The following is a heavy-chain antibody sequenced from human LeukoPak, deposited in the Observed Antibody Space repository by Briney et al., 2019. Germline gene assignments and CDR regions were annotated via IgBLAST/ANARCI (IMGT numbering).Heavy chain of an antibody. V-gene: IGHV1-69*05. D-gene: IGHD3-10*01. CDR2: IIPIFGTA. CDR3: ARAIGITMVRGVPGY. CDR1: GGTFSSYA. Sequence: ASVKVSCKASGGTFSSYAISWVRQAPGQGLEWMGGIIPIFGTANYAQKFQGRVTMTRNTSISTAYMELSSLRSEDTAVYYCARAIGITMVRGVPGYWGQGTLVTVSS. J-gene: IGHJ4*02.